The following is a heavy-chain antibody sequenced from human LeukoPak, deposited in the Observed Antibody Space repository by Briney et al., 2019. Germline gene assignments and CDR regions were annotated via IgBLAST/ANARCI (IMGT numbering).Heavy chain of an antibody. V-gene: IGHV3-48*02. D-gene: IGHD4-17*01. CDR1: GYIVSSYS. Sequence: TGGSLRLTCAASGYIVSSYSMNWVRQAPGKGLEWLSYITSSSRIYYTDSVKGRVTISRDNAMNSLYLQMNSLRDEDTAVYYCARDRGSGYYGAYFDFWGQGTLVTVSS. CDR3: ARDRGSGYYGAYFDF. J-gene: IGHJ4*02. CDR2: ITSSSRI.